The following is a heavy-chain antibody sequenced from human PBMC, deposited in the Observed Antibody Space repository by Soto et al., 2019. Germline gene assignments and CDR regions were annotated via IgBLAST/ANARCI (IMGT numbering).Heavy chain of an antibody. V-gene: IGHV4-34*01. J-gene: IGHJ2*01. CDR1: GESVSDSY. CDR2: INPSKGA. CDR3: ARGVMEGAFKGGRRSYYWFLDL. D-gene: IGHD3-16*01. Sequence: QAHLQQWGAGLVRPSETLSLTCAGYGESVSDSYWTWIRRSPGRGLEWLGEINPSKGATYNPSLKSRVSISLDTSKRQLSLKLFSATAADTAVYYCARGVMEGAFKGGRRSYYWFLDLWGRGTLVAVSS.